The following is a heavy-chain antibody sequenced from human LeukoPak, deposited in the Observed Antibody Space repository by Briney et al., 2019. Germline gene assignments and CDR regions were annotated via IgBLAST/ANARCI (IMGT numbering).Heavy chain of an antibody. Sequence: QSGGSLRLSCAASGFTVSSNYMSWVRQAPGQGLEWGSVIYSSGSRYYADSVKGRFTISRDNSKNTLYLQMNSLRAEDTAVYYCARVFVAAAADYWGQGTLVTVSS. V-gene: IGHV3-53*01. D-gene: IGHD6-13*01. CDR2: IYSSGSR. CDR3: ARVFVAAAADY. J-gene: IGHJ4*02. CDR1: GFTVSSNY.